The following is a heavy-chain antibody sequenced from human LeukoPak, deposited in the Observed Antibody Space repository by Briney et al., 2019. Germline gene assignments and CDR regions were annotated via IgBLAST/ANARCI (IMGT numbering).Heavy chain of an antibody. CDR1: SYSISSGSY. Sequence: SETLSLTCAVSSYSISSGSYWGWFGQSPGKGLDWFGSIFHSGNSYYNPSLKSRLTMSVDTSKNQFSLKLTSVTAADTALYYCARVTYVDDMLYQYFDYWGQGTLVTVSS. D-gene: IGHD4-17*01. V-gene: IGHV4-38-2*01. CDR2: IFHSGNS. J-gene: IGHJ4*02. CDR3: ARVTYVDDMLYQYFDY.